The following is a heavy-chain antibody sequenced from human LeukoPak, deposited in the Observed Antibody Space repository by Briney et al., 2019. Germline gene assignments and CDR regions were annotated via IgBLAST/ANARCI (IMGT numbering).Heavy chain of an antibody. CDR2: VNLQGST. CDR1: GGSITNTNY. J-gene: IGHJ4*02. CDR3: AREGGPYRPLDY. V-gene: IGHV4-4*02. Sequence: SGTLSLTCGVSGGSITNTNYWTWVRQPPGKGLEWIGEVNLQGSTNYNPSLMGRVAIAVDTSENHISLQLTTVTAADTAVYYCAREGGPYRPLDYSGQGTLVTVSS.